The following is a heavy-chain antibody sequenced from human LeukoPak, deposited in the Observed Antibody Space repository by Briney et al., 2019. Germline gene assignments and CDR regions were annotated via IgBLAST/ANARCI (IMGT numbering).Heavy chain of an antibody. D-gene: IGHD2-15*01. CDR1: GFTFSSYA. CDR2: ISSSGLST. V-gene: IGHV3-23*01. CDR3: AKDRTDRGY. Sequence: GGSLRLSCAASGFTFSSYAMSWVRQAPGKGLEWVSAISSSGLSTYYADSVKGRFSISRDNSKNTLYLQMNSLRGEDTAVYYCAKDRTDRGYWGRGTLVTVSS. J-gene: IGHJ4*02.